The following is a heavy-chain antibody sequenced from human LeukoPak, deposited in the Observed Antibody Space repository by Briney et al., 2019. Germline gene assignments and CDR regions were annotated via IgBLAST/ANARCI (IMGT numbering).Heavy chain of an antibody. V-gene: IGHV3-49*04. Sequence: GGSLRLSCAASGFTFSDYYMSWARQAPGKGLEWVAFIRSKAYGGTTEYAASVKGRFTISRDDSKSIAYLQMNSLKTEDTAVYYCTRAPTGGDYWGQGTLVTVSS. CDR3: TRAPTGGDY. D-gene: IGHD1-1*01. CDR1: GFTFSDYY. CDR2: IRSKAYGGTT. J-gene: IGHJ4*02.